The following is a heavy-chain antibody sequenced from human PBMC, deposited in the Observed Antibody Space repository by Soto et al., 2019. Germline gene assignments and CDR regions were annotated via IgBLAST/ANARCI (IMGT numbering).Heavy chain of an antibody. CDR1: GFTFSSYA. V-gene: IGHV3-30-3*01. Sequence: QVQLVESGGGVVQPGRSLRLSCAASGFTFSSYAMHWVRQAPGKGLEWVAVISYDGSNKYYADSVKGRFTISRDNSKNTLYLQMNSLRAEDTAVYYCARDQGSGYYIDYGMDVWGQGTTVTVSS. J-gene: IGHJ6*02. D-gene: IGHD3-3*01. CDR3: ARDQGSGYYIDYGMDV. CDR2: ISYDGSNK.